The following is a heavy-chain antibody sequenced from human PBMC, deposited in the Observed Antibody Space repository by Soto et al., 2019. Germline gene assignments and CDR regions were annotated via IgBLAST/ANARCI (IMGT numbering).Heavy chain of an antibody. CDR2: INPNSGGT. J-gene: IGHJ4*02. CDR3: ASAAVTGTAGLDF. Sequence: ASGKVSWKASAYTFSGFYMHWVRQAPGQGLEWMGWINPNSGGTKSAEKFQGRVTMTRDTSISTAYMELSRLTSDDTAVYYCASAAVTGTAGLDFWGQGTQVTVSS. V-gene: IGHV1-2*02. CDR1: AYTFSGFY. D-gene: IGHD6-19*01.